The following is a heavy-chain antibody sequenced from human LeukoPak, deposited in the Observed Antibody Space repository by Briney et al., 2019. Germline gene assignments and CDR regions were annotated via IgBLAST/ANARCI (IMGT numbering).Heavy chain of an antibody. J-gene: IGHJ4*02. CDR1: GFSFTNAW. CDR3: TTDLGLTMIRGVIVN. V-gene: IGHV3-15*01. Sequence: GGSLRLSCADSGFSFTNAWMSWVRQAPGKGLEWVGRIKSKGDGEKTDYAAPVEGRFFMSRDDSKATLYLQMNSLKTEDTAVYYCTTDLGLTMIRGVIVNWGQGTLVTVSS. D-gene: IGHD3-10*01. CDR2: IKSKGDGEKT.